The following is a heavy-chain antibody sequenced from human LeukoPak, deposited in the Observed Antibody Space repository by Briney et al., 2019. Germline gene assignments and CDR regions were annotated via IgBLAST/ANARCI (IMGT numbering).Heavy chain of an antibody. J-gene: IGHJ5*02. Sequence: PSETLSLTCAVYGGSFSGYYWSWIRQPPGKGLEWIGEINHSGSTNYNPSLKSRVTISVDTSKNQFSLELSSVTAADTAVYYCARLAGGYCSSTSCYEDAPNWFDPWGQGTLVTASS. V-gene: IGHV4-34*01. CDR1: GGSFSGYY. D-gene: IGHD2-2*03. CDR2: INHSGST. CDR3: ARLAGGYCSSTSCYEDAPNWFDP.